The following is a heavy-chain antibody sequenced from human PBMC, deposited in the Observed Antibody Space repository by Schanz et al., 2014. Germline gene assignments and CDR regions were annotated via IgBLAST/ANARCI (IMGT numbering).Heavy chain of an antibody. D-gene: IGHD6-13*01. CDR1: GFTFSSYS. J-gene: IGHJ6*02. CDR3: AREERSGIAAAGPKHYYYGMDV. CDR2: TSSSSSYI. V-gene: IGHV3-21*01. Sequence: EVQLVESGGGLVKPGGSLRLSCAASGFTFSSYSMNWVRQAPGKGLEWVSSTSSSSSYIYYADSVKGRFTISRDNAKNSLYLQMKSLRAEDTAVYCCAREERSGIAAAGPKHYYYGMDVWGQGTTVTVSS.